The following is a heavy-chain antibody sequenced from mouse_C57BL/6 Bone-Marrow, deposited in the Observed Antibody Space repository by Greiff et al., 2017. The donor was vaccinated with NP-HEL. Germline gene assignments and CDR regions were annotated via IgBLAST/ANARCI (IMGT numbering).Heavy chain of an antibody. CDR3: ARRGNMVTTSPYAMDY. Sequence: QVTLKVCGPGILQSSQTLSLTCSFSGFSLSTSGMGVSWIRQPSGKGLEWLAHIYWDDDKRYNPSLKSRLTISKDTSRNQVFLKITSVDTADTATYYCARRGNMVTTSPYAMDYWGQGTSVTVSS. V-gene: IGHV8-12*01. D-gene: IGHD2-2*01. J-gene: IGHJ4*01. CDR1: GFSLSTSGMG. CDR2: IYWDDDK.